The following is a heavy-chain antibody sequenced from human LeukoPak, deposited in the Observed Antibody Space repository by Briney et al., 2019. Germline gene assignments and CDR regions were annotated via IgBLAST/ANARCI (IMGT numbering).Heavy chain of an antibody. V-gene: IGHV3-7*01. CDR3: ARNHYYYDSSGYLY. CDR1: GFTFSSYW. D-gene: IGHD3-22*01. Sequence: PGGSLRLSCAASGFTFSSYWMSWVRQAPGKGLEWVANIKQDGSEKYYVDSVKGRFTISRDNAKNSLYLQMNSLRAEDTAVYYCARNHYYYDSSGYLYWGQGTLVTVSS. CDR2: IKQDGSEK. J-gene: IGHJ4*02.